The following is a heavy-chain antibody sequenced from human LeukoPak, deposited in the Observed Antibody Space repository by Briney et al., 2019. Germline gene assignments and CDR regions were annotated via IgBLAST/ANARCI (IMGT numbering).Heavy chain of an antibody. CDR2: IYYSGST. CDR1: GGSISSYY. J-gene: IGHJ4*02. V-gene: IGHV4-59*08. Sequence: SETLSLTCTVSGGSISSYYWSWIRQPPGKGLEWIGYIYYSGSTNYNPSLKSRVTISVDTSKNQFSLKLSSVTAADTAVYYCARHGPPAYYDILTGCYGVPYYFDYWGQGTLVTVSS. D-gene: IGHD3-9*01. CDR3: ARHGPPAYYDILTGCYGVPYYFDY.